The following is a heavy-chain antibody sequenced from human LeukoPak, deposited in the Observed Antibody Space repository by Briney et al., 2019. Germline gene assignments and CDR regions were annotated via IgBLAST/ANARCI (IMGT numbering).Heavy chain of an antibody. V-gene: IGHV1-46*01. CDR1: GYTFTSYY. D-gene: IGHD2-2*01. Sequence: GASVTVSCKASGYTFTSYYMHWVRQAPGQGLEWMGIINPSGGSTSYAQKFQGRVTMTRDTSTSTVYMELSSLRSEDTAVYYCARGRVVVASGATLEDHWGLGTLVTVSS. CDR3: ARGRVVVASGATLEDH. J-gene: IGHJ4*02. CDR2: INPSGGST.